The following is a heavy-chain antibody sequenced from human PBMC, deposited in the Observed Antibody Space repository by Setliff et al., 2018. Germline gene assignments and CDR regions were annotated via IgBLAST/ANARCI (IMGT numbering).Heavy chain of an antibody. CDR1: GYTFTSYG. CDR2: ISAYNGNT. D-gene: IGHD2-15*01. CDR3: ARAVGYCSGGSCYKGDDY. V-gene: IGHV1-18*01. Sequence: ASVKVSCKASGYTFTSYGISWVRQAPGQGLEWMGWISAYNGNTNYAQRLQGRVTMTTDTSTNTAYMEVRSLGSDDTAMYYCARAVGYCSGGSCYKGDDYWGQGTQVTVSS. J-gene: IGHJ4*02.